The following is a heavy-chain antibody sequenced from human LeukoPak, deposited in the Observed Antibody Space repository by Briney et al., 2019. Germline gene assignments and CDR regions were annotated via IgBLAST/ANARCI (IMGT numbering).Heavy chain of an antibody. J-gene: IGHJ4*02. CDR1: GFTFSSYP. D-gene: IGHD5-12*01. CDR2: ISASGGTT. V-gene: IGHV3-23*01. Sequence: PGGSLRLSCAASGFTFSSYPMTWVRQAPGKGLEWVSVISASGGTTYYGDYVKGRFTISRDNSKNTLYLQMNRLRAEDAALYYCARGGAYDSHGVLDYWGQGALVTVSS. CDR3: ARGGAYDSHGVLDY.